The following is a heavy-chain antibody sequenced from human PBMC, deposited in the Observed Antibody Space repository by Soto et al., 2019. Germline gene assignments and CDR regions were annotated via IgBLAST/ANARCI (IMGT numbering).Heavy chain of an antibody. Sequence: QVHLVESGGGVVQPGEALRLSCAASGFTFKSFAMHWVRQAPGKGLEWVAFISDDGSNQYFADSVKGRFTISRDNSEKTVSLQISSLRPGDTAVYYCAKDLYSGSYSSYYFHHWGQGTLVTVSS. CDR1: GFTFKSFA. V-gene: IGHV3-30*18. CDR2: ISDDGSNQ. J-gene: IGHJ4*02. D-gene: IGHD1-26*01. CDR3: AKDLYSGSYSSYYFHH.